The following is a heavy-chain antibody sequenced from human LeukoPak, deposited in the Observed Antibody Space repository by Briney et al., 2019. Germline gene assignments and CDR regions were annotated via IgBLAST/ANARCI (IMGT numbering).Heavy chain of an antibody. J-gene: IGHJ4*02. CDR2: AHSSGRT. CDR3: ATGSGSSWFDY. Sequence: SETLSLTCIVSGGSISSYYWSWIRQPAGKGLEWIGLAHSSGRTNHNPSLKSRVTMSVDTSKNQFSLKLSSVTAADTAVYYCATGSGSSWFDYWGQGTLVTVSS. D-gene: IGHD6-13*01. CDR1: GGSISSYY. V-gene: IGHV4-4*07.